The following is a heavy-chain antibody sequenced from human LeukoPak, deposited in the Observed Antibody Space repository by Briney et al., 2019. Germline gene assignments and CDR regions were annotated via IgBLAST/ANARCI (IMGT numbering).Heavy chain of an antibody. CDR3: AKDHEPYSSGRYYFDY. CDR2: ISYDGSNK. CDR1: GFTFSSYA. J-gene: IGHJ4*02. Sequence: GGSLRLSCAASGFTFSSYAMHWVRQAPGKGLEWVAVISYDGSNKYYADSVKGRFTISRDNSKNTLYLQMNSLRAEDTAVYYCAKDHEPYSSGRYYFDYWGQGTLVTVSS. D-gene: IGHD6-19*01. V-gene: IGHV3-30-3*01.